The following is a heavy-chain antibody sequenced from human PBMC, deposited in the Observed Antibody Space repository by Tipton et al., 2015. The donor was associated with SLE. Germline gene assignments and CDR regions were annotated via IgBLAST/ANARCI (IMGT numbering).Heavy chain of an antibody. D-gene: IGHD1-26*01. CDR1: GFTPSSNG. V-gene: IGHV3-30*02. CDR3: ARDRKATTGIVGAPCY. Sequence: SLRLSCVASGFTPSSNGMHWVRQAPGKGLEWVAFIRNDGSDKYYADSVKGRFTISRDNSKNTLYLQMNSLRAEDTAVYYCARDRKATTGIVGAPCYWGQGTLVTVSS. CDR2: IRNDGSDK. J-gene: IGHJ4*02.